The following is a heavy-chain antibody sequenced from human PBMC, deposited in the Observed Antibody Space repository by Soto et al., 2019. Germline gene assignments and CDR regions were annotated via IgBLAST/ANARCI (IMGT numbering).Heavy chain of an antibody. V-gene: IGHV4-31*03. J-gene: IGHJ5*02. CDR3: ARDRTTMVRGAGPFNWFDP. CDR2: IYYSGST. D-gene: IGHD3-10*01. CDR1: GGSISSGGYY. Sequence: LSETLSLTCTVSGGSISSGGYYWSWIRQHPGKGLEWIGYIYYSGSTYYNPSLKSRVTISVDTSKNQFSLKLSSVTAADTAVYYCARDRTTMVRGAGPFNWFDPWGQGTLVTVSS.